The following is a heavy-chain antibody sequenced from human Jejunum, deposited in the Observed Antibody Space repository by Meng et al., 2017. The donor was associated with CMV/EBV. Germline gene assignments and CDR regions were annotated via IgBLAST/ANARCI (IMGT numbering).Heavy chain of an antibody. V-gene: IGHV3-48*04. CDR3: ARDVTILGRVQTFDS. Sequence: FSFSIYSMNGVRQVPGKGLEWVSYISSMSATMYYTDSVRGRFTISRDDAKNSLYLHMNNLRAEDTAIYYCARDVTILGRVQTFDSWGQGTLVTVSS. CDR2: ISSMSATM. J-gene: IGHJ4*02. CDR1: FSFSIYS. D-gene: IGHD3-3*01.